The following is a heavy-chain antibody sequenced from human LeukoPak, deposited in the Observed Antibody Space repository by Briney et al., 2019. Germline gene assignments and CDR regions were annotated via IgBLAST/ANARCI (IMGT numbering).Heavy chain of an antibody. J-gene: IGHJ4*02. D-gene: IGHD1-14*01. CDR1: GFTFSSYW. Sequence: GGSLRLSCAASGFTFSSYWMSWVRQAPGKGLEWVAVISYDGSNKYYADSVKGRFTISRDNSKNTLYLQMNSLRAEDTAVYYCARDEGAGTLDYWGQGTLVTVSS. CDR2: ISYDGSNK. CDR3: ARDEGAGTLDY. V-gene: IGHV3-30-3*01.